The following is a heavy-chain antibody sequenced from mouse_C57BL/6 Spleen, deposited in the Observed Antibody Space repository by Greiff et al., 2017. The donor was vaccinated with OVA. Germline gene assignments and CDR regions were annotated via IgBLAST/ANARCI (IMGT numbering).Heavy chain of an antibody. CDR1: GYTFTSYW. Sequence: QVQLQQSGAELAKPGASVKLSCKASGYTFTSYWMHWVKQRPGQGLEWIGYINPSSGYTKYNQKFKDKATLTADKSSSTAYMQLSSLTYEDSAVYYCARSLAIYYDYDEGNYFDYWGQGTTLTVSS. V-gene: IGHV1-7*01. J-gene: IGHJ2*01. D-gene: IGHD2-4*01. CDR2: INPSSGYT. CDR3: ARSLAIYYDYDEGNYFDY.